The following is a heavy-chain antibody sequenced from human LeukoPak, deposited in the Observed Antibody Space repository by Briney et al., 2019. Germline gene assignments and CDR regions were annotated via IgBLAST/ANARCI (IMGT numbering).Heavy chain of an antibody. Sequence: VASVKVSCKASGYTFTGYYMHWVRQAPGQGLEWMGWINPNSGGTNYAQQFQGRITMTRDTSISTAYMELSRLRSDDTAVYHCARGDHYYDSSGYQPGDYWGQGTLVTVSS. CDR2: INPNSGGT. D-gene: IGHD3-22*01. J-gene: IGHJ4*02. CDR3: ARGDHYYDSSGYQPGDY. V-gene: IGHV1-2*02. CDR1: GYTFTGYY.